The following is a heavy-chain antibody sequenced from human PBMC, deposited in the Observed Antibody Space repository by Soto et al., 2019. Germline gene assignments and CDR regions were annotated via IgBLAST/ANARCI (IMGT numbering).Heavy chain of an antibody. CDR2: INPNSAGT. CDR3: ARAPRGGFAFEI. CDR1: GYSLNSYY. V-gene: IGHV1-2*02. Sequence: ASVKVSCKASGYSLNSYYIHWVRQAPGQGLEWMGSINPNSAGTNSTQKFQGRVTMTRDTSISTAYMELSRLRFDDTAVHYCARAPRGGFAFEIWGQGTVVTVSS. J-gene: IGHJ3*02.